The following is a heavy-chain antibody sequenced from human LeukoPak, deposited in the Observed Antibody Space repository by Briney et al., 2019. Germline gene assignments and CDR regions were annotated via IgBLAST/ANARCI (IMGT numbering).Heavy chain of an antibody. CDR3: ARHDRNWFDP. J-gene: IGHJ5*02. CDR1: GFSFGNFW. CDR2: MKGDGSPT. Sequence: GGSLRLSCAASGFSFGNFWMSWVRQAPGRGLQWVASMKGDGSPTYYVDSVKGRFIISRDNARNSLYLQMNSLRAEDTAVYYCARHDRNWFDPWGQGTLVTVSS. V-gene: IGHV3-7*01. D-gene: IGHD1-1*01.